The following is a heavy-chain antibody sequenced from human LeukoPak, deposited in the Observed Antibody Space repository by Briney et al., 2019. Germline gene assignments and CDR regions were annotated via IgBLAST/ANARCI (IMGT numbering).Heavy chain of an antibody. CDR3: VRHWETSSWYVDY. Sequence: SETLSLTCTVSGVSISSYYWSWIRQPPGKGLEWIGYIYYSGSTNYNPSLKSRVTISVDTSKNQLSLKLSSVTAADTAVYYCVRHWETSSWYVDYWGQGILVTVSS. D-gene: IGHD6-13*01. V-gene: IGHV4-59*08. J-gene: IGHJ4*02. CDR1: GVSISSYY. CDR2: IYYSGST.